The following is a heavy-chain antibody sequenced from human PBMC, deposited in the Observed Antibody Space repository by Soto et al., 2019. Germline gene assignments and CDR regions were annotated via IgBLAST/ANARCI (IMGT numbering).Heavy chain of an antibody. CDR1: GGSFSGYY. J-gene: IGHJ4*02. CDR2: INHSGST. V-gene: IGHV4-34*01. D-gene: IGHD6-6*01. CDR3: ARGWRGIAARPIDY. Sequence: SETLSLTCAVYGGSFSGYYWSWIRQPPGKGLEWIGEINHSGSTNHNPSLKSRVTISVDTSKNQFSLKLSSVTAADTAVYYCARGWRGIAARPIDYWGQGTLVTVSS.